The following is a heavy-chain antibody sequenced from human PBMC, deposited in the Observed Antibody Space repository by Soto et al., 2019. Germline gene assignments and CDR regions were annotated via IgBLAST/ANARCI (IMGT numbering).Heavy chain of an antibody. Sequence: QVQLVQSGAEVKKPGSSVKVSCKASGGTFSSYAISWVRQAPGQGLEWMGGIIPIFGTANYAQKFQGRVTITADKATSTAYMELSSLRSEDTAVDYGATRSHVTIFGVVSGGWFDPWGQGTLVTVSS. CDR3: ATRSHVTIFGVVSGGWFDP. CDR2: IIPIFGTA. J-gene: IGHJ5*02. CDR1: GGTFSSYA. D-gene: IGHD3-3*01. V-gene: IGHV1-69*06.